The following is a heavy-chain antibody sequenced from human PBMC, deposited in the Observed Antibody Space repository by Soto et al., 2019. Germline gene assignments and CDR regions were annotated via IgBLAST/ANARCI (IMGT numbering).Heavy chain of an antibody. CDR3: AKDQLPGIAAAGTLWDV. CDR2: ISLNSGSI. D-gene: IGHD6-13*01. Sequence: PAGSLRLSCAASGFTFDDYAMHWVRQAPGKGLEWVSGISLNSGSIDYADSVKGRFTISRDNAKNSLYLQMNSLRAEDTALYYCAKDQLPGIAAAGTLWDVWGQGTTVTVSS. CDR1: GFTFDDYA. J-gene: IGHJ6*02. V-gene: IGHV3-9*01.